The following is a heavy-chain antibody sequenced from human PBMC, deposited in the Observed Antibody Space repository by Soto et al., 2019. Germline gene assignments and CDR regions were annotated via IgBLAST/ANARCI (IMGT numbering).Heavy chain of an antibody. Sequence: GLXKPSXXLSLTCTVSGGSXSRNNXYXXXXXXXPGKGLEWLGSIYYSGRTDFNPALKSRATIXVXPXXXXXXXKLSSVTAADTAVYYCARHPLELWLQSYYADVWGXXTTVTVSS. D-gene: IGHD1-7*01. J-gene: IGHJ6*03. CDR3: ARHPLELWLQSYYADV. CDR2: IYYSGRT. CDR1: GGSXSRNNXY. V-gene: IGHV4-39*01.